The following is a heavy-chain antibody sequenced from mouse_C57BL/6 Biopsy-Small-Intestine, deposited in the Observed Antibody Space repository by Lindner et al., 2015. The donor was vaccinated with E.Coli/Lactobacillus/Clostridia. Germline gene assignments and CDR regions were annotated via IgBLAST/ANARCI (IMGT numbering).Heavy chain of an antibody. CDR1: GYAFTNYL. Sequence: VQLQESGAELVRPGTSVKVSCKASGYAFTNYLIEWVKQRPGQGLEWIGVINPGSGGTNYNEKFKGKATLTADKSSSIAYMQLSSLTPEDSAVYFCARTGYDYWGQGTTLTVSS. CDR2: INPGSGGT. V-gene: IGHV1-54*01. J-gene: IGHJ2*01. D-gene: IGHD3-2*02. CDR3: ARTGYDY.